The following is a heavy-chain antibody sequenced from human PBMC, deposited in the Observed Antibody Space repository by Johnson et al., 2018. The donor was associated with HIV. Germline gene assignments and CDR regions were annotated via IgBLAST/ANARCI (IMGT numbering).Heavy chain of an antibody. J-gene: IGHJ3*02. CDR3: ARVLGDIQLCSDGAFDS. CDR2: ISYDGSSK. Sequence: QVQLVESGGGVVQPGRSLRLSCAASGFTFSSSAMHWVRQAPGKGLEWVAVISYDGSSKYYADSVTGRITISRDNSKNTLYLQMNSLKNEDTAVYYCARVLGDIQLCSDGAFDSWGQGTVVTVSS. D-gene: IGHD5-18*01. V-gene: IGHV3-30-3*01. CDR1: GFTFSSSA.